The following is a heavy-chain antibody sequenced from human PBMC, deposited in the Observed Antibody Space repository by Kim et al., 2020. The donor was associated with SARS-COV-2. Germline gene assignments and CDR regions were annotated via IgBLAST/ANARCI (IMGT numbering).Heavy chain of an antibody. V-gene: IGHV6-1*01. J-gene: IGHJ4*02. CDR3: ARDKGDYGDFFDY. D-gene: IGHD4-17*01. Sequence: YAISVKSRITINPDTSKNQFSLQLNSVTPEDTAVYYCARDKGDYGDFFDYWGQGTLVTVSS.